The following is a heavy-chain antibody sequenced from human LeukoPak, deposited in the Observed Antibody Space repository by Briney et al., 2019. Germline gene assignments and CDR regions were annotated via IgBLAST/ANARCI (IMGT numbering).Heavy chain of an antibody. V-gene: IGHV3-33*01. Sequence: GGSLRLPCAASGFTFSSYGMHWVRQGPGKGLEWVAVIWYDGSNKYYADSVKGRFTISRDNSKNTLYLQMNSLRAEDTAVYYCAGSGYYGTNWFDPWGQGTLVTVSS. CDR2: IWYDGSNK. D-gene: IGHD3-22*01. CDR1: GFTFSSYG. J-gene: IGHJ5*02. CDR3: AGSGYYGTNWFDP.